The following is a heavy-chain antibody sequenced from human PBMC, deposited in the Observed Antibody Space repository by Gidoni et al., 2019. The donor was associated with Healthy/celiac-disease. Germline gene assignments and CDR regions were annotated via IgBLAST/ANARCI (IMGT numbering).Heavy chain of an antibody. D-gene: IGHD4-4*01. J-gene: IGHJ4*02. Sequence: EVQLVESGGGLVQPGGSLRPSCAASGFTFSSYSMNWVRQAPGKGLEWVSYISSSSSTIYYADSVKGRFTISRDNAKNSLYLQMNSLRAEDTAVYYCATEAHYYSKPSDYWGQGTLVTVSS. V-gene: IGHV3-48*04. CDR2: ISSSSSTI. CDR3: ATEAHYYSKPSDY. CDR1: GFTFSSYS.